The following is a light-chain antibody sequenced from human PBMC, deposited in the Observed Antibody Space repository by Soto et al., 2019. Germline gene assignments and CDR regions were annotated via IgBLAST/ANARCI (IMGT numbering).Light chain of an antibody. V-gene: IGKV1-5*01. CDR3: QQYHSFSFT. J-gene: IGKJ2*01. CDR2: DVF. Sequence: DILMTQSPSSLSVSVGDRVTITCRASQSITYWLSWYQQQPGSAPKLLIYDVFNMKSGVPARFSGSGSGTEFTLTISSLQPDDYATYYCQQYHSFSFTFGQGTKLEIK. CDR1: QSITYW.